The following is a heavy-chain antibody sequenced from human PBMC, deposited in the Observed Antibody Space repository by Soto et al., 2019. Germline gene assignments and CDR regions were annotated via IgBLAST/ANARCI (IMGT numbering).Heavy chain of an antibody. CDR3: AKDNPGRYGDYESTWFEP. Sequence: YWSWIRQPPGKGLEWIGYIYYSGSTYYNPSLKSRVTISVDTSKNQFSLFLQMSSLKPEDTAFYFCAKDNPGRYGDYESTWFEPWGQGTLVTVSS. J-gene: IGHJ5*02. CDR2: IYYSGST. CDR1: Y. V-gene: IGHV4-30-4*01. D-gene: IGHD4-17*01.